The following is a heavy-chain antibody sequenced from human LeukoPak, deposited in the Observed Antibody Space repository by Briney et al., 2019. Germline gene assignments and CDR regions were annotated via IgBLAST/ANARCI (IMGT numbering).Heavy chain of an antibody. CDR2: ISSSSSYI. Sequence: GGSLRLSCAASGFTFSSYSMNWVRQARGKGLEWVSSISSSSSYIYYADSVKGRFTISRDNAKNSLYLQMNSLRAEDTAVYYCARGSDYGDYPPDYWGQGTLVTVSS. CDR3: ARGSDYGDYPPDY. J-gene: IGHJ4*02. D-gene: IGHD4-17*01. V-gene: IGHV3-21*01. CDR1: GFTFSSYS.